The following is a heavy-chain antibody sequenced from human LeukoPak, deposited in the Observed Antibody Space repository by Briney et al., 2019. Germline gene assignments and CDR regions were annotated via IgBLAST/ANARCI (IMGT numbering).Heavy chain of an antibody. CDR1: GFTFSSYE. Sequence: PGGSLRLSCAASGFTFSSYEMNWVRQAPGKGLEWVSYISSSGSTIYYADSVKGRFTFSRDNAKNSLYLQMNSLRAEDTAVYYCARDWVPRGKILGYCSGGSCYFDYWGQGTLVTVSS. D-gene: IGHD2-15*01. V-gene: IGHV3-48*03. J-gene: IGHJ4*02. CDR2: ISSSGSTI. CDR3: ARDWVPRGKILGYCSGGSCYFDY.